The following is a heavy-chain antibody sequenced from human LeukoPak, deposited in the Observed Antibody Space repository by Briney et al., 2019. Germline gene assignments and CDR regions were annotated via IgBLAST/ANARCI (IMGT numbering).Heavy chain of an antibody. CDR3: ARDPSNWGNFDY. Sequence: GGSLRLSCAASGFTFSSYTMHWVRQAPGKGLEWVAVISYDGTNKYYPDSVKGRFIISRDNSKNTLHLQMNSLKSEDSAVYYCARDPSNWGNFDYWGQGTLVTVSS. CDR1: GFTFSSYT. J-gene: IGHJ4*02. D-gene: IGHD7-27*01. V-gene: IGHV3-30-3*01. CDR2: ISYDGTNK.